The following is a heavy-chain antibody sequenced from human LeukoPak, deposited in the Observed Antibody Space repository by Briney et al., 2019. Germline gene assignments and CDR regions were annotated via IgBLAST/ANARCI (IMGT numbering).Heavy chain of an antibody. J-gene: IGHJ4*02. Sequence: GGSLRLSCAPSGFTFSSYAMSWIRQAPGKGLEWVSYISSSSSYTNYADSVKGRFTISRDNAKNSLFLQMNSLRAEDTAVYYCARDKVDIVVVPAATSTPRFDYWGQGTLVTVSS. D-gene: IGHD2-2*01. CDR2: ISSSSSYT. CDR3: ARDKVDIVVVPAATSTPRFDY. CDR1: GFTFSSYA. V-gene: IGHV3-11*06.